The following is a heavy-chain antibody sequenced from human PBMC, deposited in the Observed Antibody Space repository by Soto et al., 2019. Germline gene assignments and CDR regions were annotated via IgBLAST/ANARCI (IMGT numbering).Heavy chain of an antibody. V-gene: IGHV1-18*01. CDR1: GGTFSSYA. Sequence: ASVKVSCKASGGTFSSYAISWVRQAPGQGLEWMGWISAKNGNTNFAQKFRGRVTMITDTSTNTVYMELRNLRLDDTAVYYCAREPPETPPDYWGQGTLVTVS. CDR3: AREPPETPPDY. J-gene: IGHJ4*02. CDR2: ISAKNGNT.